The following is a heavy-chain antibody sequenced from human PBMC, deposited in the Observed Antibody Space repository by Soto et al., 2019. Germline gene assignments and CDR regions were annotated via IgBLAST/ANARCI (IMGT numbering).Heavy chain of an antibody. CDR1: GGTFSSYA. Sequence: ASVKVSCKASGGTFSSYAISWVRQAPGQGLEWMGGIIPIFGTANYAQKFQGRVTITADESTSTAYMELSSLRSEDTAVYYCARDRCSSTSCYTGFYYYGMDVWGQGTTVTVSS. CDR3: ARDRCSSTSCYTGFYYYGMDV. CDR2: IIPIFGTA. D-gene: IGHD2-2*02. V-gene: IGHV1-69*13. J-gene: IGHJ6*02.